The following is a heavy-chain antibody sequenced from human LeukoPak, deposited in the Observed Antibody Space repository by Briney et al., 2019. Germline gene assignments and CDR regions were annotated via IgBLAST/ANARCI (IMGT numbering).Heavy chain of an antibody. CDR3: AKVGAAAGYPEDY. CDR1: GFTFSNNA. V-gene: IGHV3-23*01. Sequence: GGSLRLSCAASGFTFSNNAMSWVRQAPGKGLEWVSVISGSGGSTYYTDSVKGRFTISRDNSKSTLYLQMNSLRAEDTAIYYCAKVGAAAGYPEDYWGQGTLVTVSS. CDR2: ISGSGGST. D-gene: IGHD6-13*01. J-gene: IGHJ4*02.